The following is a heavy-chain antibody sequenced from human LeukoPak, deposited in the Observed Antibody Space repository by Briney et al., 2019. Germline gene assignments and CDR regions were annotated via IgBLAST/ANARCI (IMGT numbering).Heavy chain of an antibody. CDR2: INPNSGGT. D-gene: IGHD3-10*01. CDR3: ARNYQPLYYYYYYYMDV. J-gene: IGHJ6*03. V-gene: IGHV1-2*02. CDR1: NYTFITYG. Sequence: ASVKVSCKASNYTFITYGISWVRQAPGQGLEWMGWINPNSGGTNYAQKFQGRVTMTRDTSISTAYMELSRLRSDDTAVYYCARNYQPLYYYYYYYMDVWGKGTTVTVSS.